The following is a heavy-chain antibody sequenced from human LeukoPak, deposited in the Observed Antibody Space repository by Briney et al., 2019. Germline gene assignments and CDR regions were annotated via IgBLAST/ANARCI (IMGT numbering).Heavy chain of an antibody. V-gene: IGHV4-39*07. CDR3: ASTHSSGPDY. J-gene: IGHJ4*02. CDR1: GGSISSSSYY. Sequence: SETLSLTCTVSGGSISSSSYYWGWIRQPPGKGLEWIGEIYHSGSTNYNPSLKSRVTISVDKSKNQFSLKLSSVTAADTAVYYCASTHSSGPDYRGQGTLVTVSS. D-gene: IGHD6-19*01. CDR2: IYHSGST.